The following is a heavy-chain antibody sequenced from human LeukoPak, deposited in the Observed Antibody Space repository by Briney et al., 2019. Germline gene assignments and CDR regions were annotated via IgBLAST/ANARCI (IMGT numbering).Heavy chain of an antibody. D-gene: IGHD5-12*01. J-gene: IGHJ4*02. CDR3: VRDGGVSGYDLLDY. CDR1: GFTFSNYW. Sequence: GGSLRLSCAASGFTFSNYWMTWVRQAPGKGLEWVAHINQDGSEGHYMDSVKARFTISRDNAKNSLSLQMNSLRAEDTAVYYCVRDGGVSGYDLLDYWGQGTLVTVSS. CDR2: INQDGSEG. V-gene: IGHV3-7*01.